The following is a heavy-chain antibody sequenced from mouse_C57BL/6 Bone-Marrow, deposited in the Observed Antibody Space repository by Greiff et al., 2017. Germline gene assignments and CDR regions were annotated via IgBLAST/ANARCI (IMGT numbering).Heavy chain of an antibody. CDR3: ARFEYYGISYEFAY. Sequence: VQLHQPGAELVKPGASVKLSCKASGYTFTSYWMQWVKQRPGQGLEWIGEIDPSDRYTNYNQKFKGKATLTVDTSSTTAYMQLSSLTSEDSAVYYCARFEYYGISYEFAYWGQGTLVTVSA. V-gene: IGHV1-50*01. CDR1: GYTFTSYW. CDR2: IDPSDRYT. D-gene: IGHD1-1*01. J-gene: IGHJ3*01.